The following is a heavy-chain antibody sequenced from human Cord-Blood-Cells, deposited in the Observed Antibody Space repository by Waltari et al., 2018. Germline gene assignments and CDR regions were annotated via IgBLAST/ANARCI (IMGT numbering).Heavy chain of an antibody. CDR3: ARVDSSGYYYFAFDI. Sequence: QLQLQESGPGLVKPSETLSLTCTVSGGSIRSSSYYWGWIRQHPGKGLEWIGSIYYSGSPYYNPSLKSRVTISVDTSKNQFSLKLSSVTAADTAVYYCARVDSSGYYYFAFDIWGQGTMVTVSS. CDR1: GGSIRSSSYY. J-gene: IGHJ3*02. D-gene: IGHD3-22*01. CDR2: IYYSGSP. V-gene: IGHV4-39*01.